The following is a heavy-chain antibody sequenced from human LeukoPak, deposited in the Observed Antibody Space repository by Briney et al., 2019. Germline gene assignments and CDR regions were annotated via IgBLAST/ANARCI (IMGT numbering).Heavy chain of an antibody. D-gene: IGHD3-22*01. CDR2: IKSKTDGGTT. J-gene: IGHJ3*02. CDR3: TTEEDYYDTSGYPPGRAFDI. V-gene: IGHV3-15*01. CDR1: GFTFSSYA. Sequence: PGGSLRLSCAASGFTFSSYAVSWVRQAPGKGLEWVGRIKSKTDGGTTDYAAPVKGRFTISKDDSKNTLYLQMSSLKIEDTAVYYCTTEEDYYDTSGYPPGRAFDIWGQGTVVSVSS.